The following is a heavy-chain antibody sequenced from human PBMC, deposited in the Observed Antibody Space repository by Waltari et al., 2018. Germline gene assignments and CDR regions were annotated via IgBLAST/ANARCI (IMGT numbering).Heavy chain of an antibody. CDR2: INHSGST. CDR3: ASGSPPYYYYMDV. J-gene: IGHJ6*03. CDR1: GGSFSGYY. V-gene: IGHV4-34*01. Sequence: QVQLQQWGAGLLKPSETLSLTCAVYGGSFSGYYWSWIRQPPGKGLEWVGEINHSGSTNYNPAIKCRVTISVDTSKNQFSLKLSSVTAADTAVYYCASGSPPYYYYMDVWGKGTTVTVSS.